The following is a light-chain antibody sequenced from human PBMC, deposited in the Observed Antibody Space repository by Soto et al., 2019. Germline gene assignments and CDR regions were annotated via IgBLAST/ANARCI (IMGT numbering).Light chain of an antibody. J-gene: IGLJ1*01. CDR2: GVT. CDR3: SSYTSASTLLYL. Sequence: QSALTQPASVSGSPGQSITISCTGTSSDVGGYNYVSWYQQHPGIAPKLLIYGVTNRPSRVSPRFSGYKSGNTASLTISGLQAEDEADYHCSSYTSASTLLYLFGTGTKVTVL. V-gene: IGLV2-14*01. CDR1: SSDVGGYNY.